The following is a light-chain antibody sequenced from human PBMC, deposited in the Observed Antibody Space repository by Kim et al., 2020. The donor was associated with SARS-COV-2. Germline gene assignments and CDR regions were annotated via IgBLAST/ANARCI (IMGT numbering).Light chain of an antibody. J-gene: IGKJ1*01. V-gene: IGKV1-39*01. CDR2: AAS. CDR3: KQSYSTLWT. CDR1: QSISSY. Sequence: ASVGDRVTITCRASQSISSYLNWYQQKPGKAPKRLIYAASSLQSGVPSRFSGSGSGTDFTLNISSLQPEDFATYYCKQSYSTLWTFGQGTKVDIK.